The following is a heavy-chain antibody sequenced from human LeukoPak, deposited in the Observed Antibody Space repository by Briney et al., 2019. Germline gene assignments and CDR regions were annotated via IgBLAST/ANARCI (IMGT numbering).Heavy chain of an antibody. CDR1: GGSFSSYY. CDR2: IYYSGST. Sequence: PSETLSLTCTVSGGSFSSYYWSWIRQPPGKGLEWIGYIYYSGSTNYNPSLKSRVTMSVDTSKNQFSLKLSSVTAADTAVYYCASRRDGYNANAFDIWGQGTMVTVSS. CDR3: ASRRDGYNANAFDI. D-gene: IGHD5-24*01. V-gene: IGHV4-59*01. J-gene: IGHJ3*02.